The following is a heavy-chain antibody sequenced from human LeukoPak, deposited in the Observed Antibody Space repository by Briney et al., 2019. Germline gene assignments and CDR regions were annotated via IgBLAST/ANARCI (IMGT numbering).Heavy chain of an antibody. CDR1: GFTFTNYA. V-gene: IGHV3-23*01. CDR3: ATETGGAFDY. J-gene: IGHJ4*02. CDR2: VGASGANT. D-gene: IGHD2-8*02. Sequence: GGSLRLSCAGSGFTFTNYAMSWVRQAPGKGLEWVSSVGASGANTFYADSVKGRFTISRDNSKNTLYLQMNSLRVEDTAVYYCATETGGAFDYWGQGTLVTVSS.